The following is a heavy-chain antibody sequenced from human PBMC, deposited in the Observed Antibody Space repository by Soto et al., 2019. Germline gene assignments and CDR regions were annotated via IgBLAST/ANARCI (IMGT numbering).Heavy chain of an antibody. J-gene: IGHJ6*03. Sequence: GGSLRLSCTASGFTFGDYAMSWFRQAPGKGLEWVGFIRSKAYGGTTEYDASVKGRFTISRDDSKSIAYLQMNSLKTEDTAVYYCTRDFIGYDFWSGYYRSGDNTNYYYMDVWGKGTTVTVS. D-gene: IGHD3-3*01. CDR2: IRSKAYGGTT. CDR1: GFTFGDYA. CDR3: TRDFIGYDFWSGYYRSGDNTNYYYMDV. V-gene: IGHV3-49*03.